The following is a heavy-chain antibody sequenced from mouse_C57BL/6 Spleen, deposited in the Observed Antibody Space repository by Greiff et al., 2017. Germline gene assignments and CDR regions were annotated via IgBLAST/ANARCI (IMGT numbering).Heavy chain of an antibody. CDR3: ARAIITTVVAPEYFDV. CDR2: ISYDGSN. Sequence: EVQRVESGPGLVKPSQSLSLTCSVTGYSITSGYYWNWIRQFPGNKLEWMGYISYDGSNNYNPSLKNRISITRDTSKNQFFLKVNSVTTEDTATYYCARAIITTVVAPEYFDVWGTGTTVTVSS. CDR1: GYSITSGYY. J-gene: IGHJ1*03. V-gene: IGHV3-6*01. D-gene: IGHD1-1*01.